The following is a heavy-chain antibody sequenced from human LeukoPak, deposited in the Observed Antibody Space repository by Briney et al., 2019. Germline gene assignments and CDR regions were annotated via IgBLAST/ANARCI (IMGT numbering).Heavy chain of an antibody. CDR1: GGSISSYY. V-gene: IGHV4-59*01. J-gene: IGHJ4*02. D-gene: IGHD3-22*01. Sequence: SETLSLTCTVSGGSISSYYWSWIRQPPGKGLEWIGYIYYSGSTNYNPSLKSRVTISVDTSKNQFSLKLSSVTAADTAVYYCAAYYYDSSGYYYSFDYWGQGTLVTVSS. CDR3: AAYYYDSSGYYYSFDY. CDR2: IYYSGST.